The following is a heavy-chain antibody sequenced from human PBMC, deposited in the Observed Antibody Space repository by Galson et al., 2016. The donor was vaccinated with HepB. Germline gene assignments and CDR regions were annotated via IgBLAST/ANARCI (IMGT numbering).Heavy chain of an antibody. CDR2: IYHSGNT. D-gene: IGHD3-10*02. CDR1: GGSISSRDW. V-gene: IGHV4-4*02. Sequence: SETLSLTCTVSGGSISSRDWWNWVRQPPGKGLEWIGEIYHSGNTNYNPSLKSRVTISVDKSKNQFSRRLSSVTAPDTAVYFCARGLLGSGRIDYWGQGTLVTVSS. CDR3: ARGLLGSGRIDY. J-gene: IGHJ4*02.